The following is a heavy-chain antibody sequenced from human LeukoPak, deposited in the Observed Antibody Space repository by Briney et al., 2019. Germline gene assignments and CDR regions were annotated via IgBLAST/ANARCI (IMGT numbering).Heavy chain of an antibody. CDR2: IYHSGST. J-gene: IGHJ6*02. CDR1: GGSISSGGYS. Sequence: PSQTLSLTCTVSGGSISSGGYSWSWIRQPPGRGLEWIGYIYHSGSTYYNPSLKSRATISVDRSKNQFSLKLSSVTAADTAVYYRAREEGARYSSSWYYYYYGMDVWGQGTTVTVSS. V-gene: IGHV4-30-2*01. D-gene: IGHD6-13*01. CDR3: AREEGARYSSSWYYYYYGMDV.